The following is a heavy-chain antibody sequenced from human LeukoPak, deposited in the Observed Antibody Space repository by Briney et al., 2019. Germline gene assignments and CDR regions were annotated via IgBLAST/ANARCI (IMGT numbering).Heavy chain of an antibody. CDR1: RFPLHSHW. J-gene: IGHJ4*02. D-gene: IGHD2-15*01. V-gene: IGHV3-7*05. CDR3: ARDGGTAGEFDY. Sequence: TGRSLRLSRAASRFPLHSHWMTCVRQAQAKGLEWVANIKQDGSEKYYVDSVKGRFTISRDNAKNSLYLQMNSLRAEDTAMYYCARDGGTAGEFDYWGQGILVTVSS. CDR2: IKQDGSEK.